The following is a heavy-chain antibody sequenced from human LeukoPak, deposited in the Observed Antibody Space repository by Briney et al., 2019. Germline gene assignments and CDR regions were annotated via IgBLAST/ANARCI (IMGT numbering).Heavy chain of an antibody. J-gene: IGHJ4*02. V-gene: IGHV4-59*01. Sequence: GSLRLSCAASGFTFSSYSMNWIRQPPGKGLEWIGYIYYSGSTNYNPSLKSRVTISVDTSKNQFSLKLSSVTAADTAVYYCARAGVGATYFDYWGQGTLVTVSS. CDR2: IYYSGST. CDR1: GFTFSSYS. D-gene: IGHD1-26*01. CDR3: ARAGVGATYFDY.